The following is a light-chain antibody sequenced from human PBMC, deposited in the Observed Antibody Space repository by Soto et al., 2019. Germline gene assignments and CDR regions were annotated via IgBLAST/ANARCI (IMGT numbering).Light chain of an antibody. CDR2: GAS. V-gene: IGKV3-20*01. J-gene: IGKJ1*01. CDR1: QSVSSSY. CDR3: QQYGSSPTT. Sequence: EIVLTQSPGTLSLSPGERATLSCRASQSVSSSYLAGYQQKPGQAPRLLIYGASSRATGIPDRFSGSGSGTDFHLNISRLEPEDFSVYYCQQYGSSPTTFGQGTKVEIK.